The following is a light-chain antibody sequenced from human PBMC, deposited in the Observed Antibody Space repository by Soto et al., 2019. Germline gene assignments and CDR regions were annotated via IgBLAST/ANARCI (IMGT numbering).Light chain of an antibody. CDR1: TSKIGSNT. J-gene: IGLJ3*02. CDR3: RAWDDTLNGWV. Sequence: HSVLTQPPSASGTPGQTVTISCSGGTSKIGSNTINWYQHLPGMAPKLLIYSNNQRPSGVPDRFSGSKSGTSASLAISRLQSEDEADFYCRAWDDTLNGWVFGGGTQLTVL. CDR2: SNN. V-gene: IGLV1-44*01.